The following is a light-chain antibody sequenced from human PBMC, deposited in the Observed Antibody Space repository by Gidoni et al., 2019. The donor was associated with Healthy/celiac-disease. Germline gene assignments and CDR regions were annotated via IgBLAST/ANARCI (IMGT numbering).Light chain of an antibody. CDR1: ALPKQY. Sequence: SYELTQPPSVAVSPGQTARITCSGDALPKQYAYWYQQKPGQAPVLVISTASERPSGIPERFSGSSSGTTVTLPISGVQAEDVADYFCQSADSSGTYVVFGGGTTLTVL. CDR2: TAS. CDR3: QSADSSGTYVV. J-gene: IGLJ2*01. V-gene: IGLV3-25*03.